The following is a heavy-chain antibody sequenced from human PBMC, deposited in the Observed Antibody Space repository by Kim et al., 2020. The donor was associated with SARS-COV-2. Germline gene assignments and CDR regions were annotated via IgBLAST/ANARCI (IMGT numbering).Heavy chain of an antibody. J-gene: IGHJ2*01. CDR2: INHSGST. CDR1: GGSFSGYY. CDR3: ARVWVRDFRYFDL. D-gene: IGHD2-21*01. Sequence: SETLSLTCAVYGGSFSGYYWSWIRQPPGKGLEWIGEINHSGSTNYNPSLKGRVTISVDTSKNQFSLKLSSVTAADTAVYYCARVWVRDFRYFDLWGRGTLVTVSS. V-gene: IGHV4-34*01.